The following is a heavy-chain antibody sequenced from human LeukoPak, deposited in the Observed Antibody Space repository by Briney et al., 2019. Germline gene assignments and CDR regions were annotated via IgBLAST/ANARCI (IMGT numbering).Heavy chain of an antibody. J-gene: IGHJ4*02. CDR2: ISESGSLI. CDR3: VRDSGSGTTGNEFDY. D-gene: IGHD1-1*01. CDR1: GFTFSNYE. Sequence: PGGSLRLSCAASGFTFSNYEMNWVRQAPGKGLEWVAYISESGSLIYYADSVMGRFTISRDNSKNSLFLQMSSLRAEDTAVYYCVRDSGSGTTGNEFDYWGQGTLVSISS. V-gene: IGHV3-48*03.